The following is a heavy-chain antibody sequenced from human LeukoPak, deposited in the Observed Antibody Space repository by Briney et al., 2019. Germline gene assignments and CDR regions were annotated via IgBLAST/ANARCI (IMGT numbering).Heavy chain of an antibody. CDR1: GGSISSYY. Sequence: SETLSLTCTVSGGSISSYYWSWIRQPPGKGLEWIGYIYYSGSTNYNPSLKSRVTISVDTSKNQFSLKLSSVTAADTAVYYCARHLTVAHGGGFKPGNMDPWGQGTLVTVSS. J-gene: IGHJ5*02. CDR2: IYYSGST. CDR3: ARHLTVAHGGGFKPGNMDP. V-gene: IGHV4-59*08. D-gene: IGHD1/OR15-1a*01.